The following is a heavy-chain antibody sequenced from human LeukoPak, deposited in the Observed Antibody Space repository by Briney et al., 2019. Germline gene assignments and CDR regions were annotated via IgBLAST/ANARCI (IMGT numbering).Heavy chain of an antibody. D-gene: IGHD5-18*01. CDR2: IYYSGST. J-gene: IGHJ4*02. V-gene: IGHV4-39*01. CDR3: ASRYSYGSGNFDY. Sequence: SETLSLTCTVSGGSISSYYWSWIRQPPGKGLEWIGSIYYSGSTYYNPSLKSRVTISVDTSKNQFSLKLSSVTAADTAVYYCASRYSYGSGNFDYWGQGTLVTVSS. CDR1: GGSISSYY.